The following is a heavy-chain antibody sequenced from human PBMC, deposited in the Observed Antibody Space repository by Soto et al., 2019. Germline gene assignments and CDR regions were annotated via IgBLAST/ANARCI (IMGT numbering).Heavy chain of an antibody. CDR3: AASGTAWYNWFDP. CDR1: GGSMTSYY. Sequence: QVQLEESGPELVKSSETLSLTCSVSGGSMTSYYWNWMRQSTGKGLEWIGYIYHSGSTNYNPSFESRVTMSLDTSKNHVSLGLTSATAADTGVYYCAASGTAWYNWFDPWGQGTLVTV. J-gene: IGHJ5*02. D-gene: IGHD5-12*01. V-gene: IGHV4-59*01. CDR2: IYHSGST.